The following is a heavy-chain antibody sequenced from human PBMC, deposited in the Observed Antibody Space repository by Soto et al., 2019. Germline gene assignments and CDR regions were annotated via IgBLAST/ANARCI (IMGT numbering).Heavy chain of an antibody. J-gene: IGHJ3*02. V-gene: IGHV4-39*07. Sequence: SETLSLTCTVSGGSISSSSYYWGWIRQPPGKGLEWIGSIYYSGSTYYNPSLKSRVTISVDTSKNQFSLKLSSVTAADTAVYYCARVIGARFYVSGAFDIWGQGTMVTVSS. CDR1: GGSISSSSYY. CDR3: ARVIGARFYVSGAFDI. D-gene: IGHD3-3*01. CDR2: IYYSGST.